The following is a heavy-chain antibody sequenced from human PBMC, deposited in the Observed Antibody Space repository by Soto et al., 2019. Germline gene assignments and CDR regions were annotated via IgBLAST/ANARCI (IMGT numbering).Heavy chain of an antibody. CDR1: GYTFTSYY. Sequence: QVQLVQSGAEVKKPGASVKVSCKASGYTFTSYYMHWVRQAPGQGLEWMGVINPSGGSTIYAQNLQGRVTMTRDTSTSTVYMELSSLRSEDTAVFYCARDQLYPISGRCFQHWGQGTLVTVSS. V-gene: IGHV1-46*01. CDR2: INPSGGST. D-gene: IGHD3-16*02. J-gene: IGHJ1*01. CDR3: ARDQLYPISGRCFQH.